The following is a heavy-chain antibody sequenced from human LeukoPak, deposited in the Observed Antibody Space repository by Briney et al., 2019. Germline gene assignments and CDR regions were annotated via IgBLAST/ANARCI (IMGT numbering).Heavy chain of an antibody. CDR2: IIPIFGTA. CDR3: ATSTFKLRFLEWLPSYFDY. J-gene: IGHJ4*02. Sequence: SVKVSCKASGGTFSSYAISWVRQAPGQGLEWMGGIIPIFGTANYAQKFQGRVTITTDESTSTAYMELSSLRSEDTAVYYCATSTFKLRFLEWLPSYFDYWGQGTLVTVSS. D-gene: IGHD3-3*01. CDR1: GGTFSSYA. V-gene: IGHV1-69*05.